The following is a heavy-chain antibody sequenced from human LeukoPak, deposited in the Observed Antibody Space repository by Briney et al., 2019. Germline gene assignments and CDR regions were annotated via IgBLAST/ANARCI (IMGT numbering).Heavy chain of an antibody. CDR1: GFTFSSYG. D-gene: IGHD6-13*01. V-gene: IGHV3-30*18. Sequence: PGGSLRLSCAASGFTFSSYGMHWVRQAPGKGLEWVAVISYDGSNKYYAYSVKGRFTISRDNSKNTLYLQMNSLRAEDTAVYYCAKDVKSSWYLDAFDIWGQGTMVTVSS. CDR2: ISYDGSNK. CDR3: AKDVKSSWYLDAFDI. J-gene: IGHJ3*02.